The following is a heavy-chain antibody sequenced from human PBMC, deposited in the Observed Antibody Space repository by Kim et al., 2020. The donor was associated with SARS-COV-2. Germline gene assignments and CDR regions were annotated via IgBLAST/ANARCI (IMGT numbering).Heavy chain of an antibody. Sequence: GGSLRLSCAASGFTFSSYAMSWVRQAPGKGLEWVSVISGSDGSTYYADSVKGRFTISRDNSKNTLYLQMNSLRAEDTAVYYCAKGGWGYGKGYLDYWGQGTLVTVSS. J-gene: IGHJ4*02. CDR3: AKGGWGYGKGYLDY. V-gene: IGHV3-23*01. CDR2: ISGSDGST. CDR1: GFTFSSYA. D-gene: IGHD5-18*01.